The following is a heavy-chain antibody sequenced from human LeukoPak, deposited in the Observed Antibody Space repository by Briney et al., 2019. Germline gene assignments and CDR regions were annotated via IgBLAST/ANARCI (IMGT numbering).Heavy chain of an antibody. CDR1: GFTFSRYA. CDR3: SRERGDREFDY. Sequence: PGRSLRLSCAASGFTFSRYAVHWVRQAPGKGLEWAAAVRQDGKLKFYADSVKTRFTISRDNAKNTVFLQMDSLRVEDTAQYYCSRERGDREFDYWGQGILVTVSS. V-gene: IGHV3-30*04. J-gene: IGHJ4*02. CDR2: VRQDGKLK. D-gene: IGHD5-18*01.